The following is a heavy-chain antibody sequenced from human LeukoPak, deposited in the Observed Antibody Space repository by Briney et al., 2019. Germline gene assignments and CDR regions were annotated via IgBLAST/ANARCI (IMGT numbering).Heavy chain of an antibody. CDR1: GFTFTSSA. V-gene: IGHV1-58*01. J-gene: IGHJ5*02. CDR2: IVVGSGNT. Sequence: SVKVSCKASGFTFTSSAVQWVRQARGQRLEWIGWIVVGSGNTNYAQKFQERVTITRDMSTSTAYMELSSLRSEDTAVYYCACEGDHYDISTGQNWFDPWGQGTLVAVSS. CDR3: ACEGDHYDISTGQNWFDP. D-gene: IGHD3-9*01.